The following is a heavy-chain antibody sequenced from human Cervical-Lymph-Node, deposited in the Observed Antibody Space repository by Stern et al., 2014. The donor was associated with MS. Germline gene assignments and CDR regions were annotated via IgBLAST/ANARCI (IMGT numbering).Heavy chain of an antibody. CDR1: GGSFSGYY. Sequence: QVQLQQWGPGLLKPSEPLSLTCAVYGGSFSGYYWSWIRQPPGKGLEWIGEINHSGSTNYNPSLKSRVTISVDTPKNHFSLKLRSVTAADTAVYYCARGPYDYVWGSYRPSYYFDYWGQGTLVTVSS. V-gene: IGHV4-34*01. D-gene: IGHD3-16*02. CDR3: ARGPYDYVWGSYRPSYYFDY. J-gene: IGHJ4*02. CDR2: INHSGST.